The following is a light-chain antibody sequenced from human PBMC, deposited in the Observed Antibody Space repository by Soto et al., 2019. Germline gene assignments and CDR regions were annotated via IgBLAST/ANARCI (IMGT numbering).Light chain of an antibody. Sequence: IVLTQSPGTLSLSPGERATLSCRASQSVSGMYLAWYQQKPGQAPRLLIYGASTRATGIPARFSGSGSGTDFTLTISSLEPEDFAVYYCQQRSNWPPTFGQGTKVDIK. CDR3: QQRSNWPPT. CDR1: QSVSGMY. CDR2: GAS. V-gene: IGKV3-11*01. J-gene: IGKJ1*01.